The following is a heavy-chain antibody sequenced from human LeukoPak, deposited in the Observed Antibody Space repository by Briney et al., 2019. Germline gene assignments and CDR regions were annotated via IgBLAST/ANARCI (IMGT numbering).Heavy chain of an antibody. CDR2: ISSSSSYI. J-gene: IGHJ4*02. CDR3: ARDLGIAAAKSDY. V-gene: IGHV3-21*01. D-gene: IGHD6-13*01. Sequence: GGSLRLSCAASGFTFSSCNMNWVRQAPGKGLEWVSSISSSSSYIYYADSVKGRFTISRDNAKNSLYLQMNSLRAEDTAVYYCARDLGIAAAKSDYWGQGTLVTVSS. CDR1: GFTFSSCN.